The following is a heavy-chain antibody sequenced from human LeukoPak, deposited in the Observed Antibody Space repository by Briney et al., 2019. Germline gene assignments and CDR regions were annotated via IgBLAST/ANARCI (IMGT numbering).Heavy chain of an antibody. V-gene: IGHV3-30*18. CDR1: GFTFSNYG. J-gene: IGHJ4*02. Sequence: GRSLRLSCAVSGFTFSNYGMHWVRQAPGKGLEWVAVISYDGSNKYYADSLKGRFTISRDNSKNTLYLQMNSLRAEDTAVYYCAKEAFDSSGSSDYWGQGTLVTVSS. D-gene: IGHD3-22*01. CDR3: AKEAFDSSGSSDY. CDR2: ISYDGSNK.